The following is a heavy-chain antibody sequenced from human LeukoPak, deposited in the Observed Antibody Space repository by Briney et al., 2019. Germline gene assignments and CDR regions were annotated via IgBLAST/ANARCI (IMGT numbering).Heavy chain of an antibody. CDR1: GGSFSGYY. CDR3: AARDGYNYGY. J-gene: IGHJ4*02. CDR2: INHSGST. Sequence: SETLSLTCAAYGGSFSGYYWSWIRQPPGKGLEWIGEINHSGSTNYNPSLKSRVTISVDTSKNQFSLKLSSVTAADTAVYYCAARDGYNYGYWGQGTLVTVSS. D-gene: IGHD5-24*01. V-gene: IGHV4-34*01.